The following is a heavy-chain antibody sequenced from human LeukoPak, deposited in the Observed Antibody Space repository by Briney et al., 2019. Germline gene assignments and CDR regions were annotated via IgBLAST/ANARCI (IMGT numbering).Heavy chain of an antibody. V-gene: IGHV3-48*04. J-gene: IGHJ4*02. CDR3: AREAGYCSGGSCSHTPYYFDY. Sequence: GGSLRLSCAASGFTFSSYSMNWVRQAPGKGLEWVSYISSSGSTIYYADSVKGRFTISRDNAKNSLYLQMNSLRAEDTAVYYCAREAGYCSGGSCSHTPYYFDYWGQGTLVTVSS. CDR2: ISSSGSTI. D-gene: IGHD2-15*01. CDR1: GFTFSSYS.